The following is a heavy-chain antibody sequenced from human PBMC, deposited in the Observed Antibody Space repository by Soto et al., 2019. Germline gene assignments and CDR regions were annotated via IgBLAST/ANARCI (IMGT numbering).Heavy chain of an antibody. CDR3: ASRDWFHP. V-gene: IGHV4-30-4*01. CDR1: GGSLSAGNYY. Sequence: SETLSLTCSVSGGSLSAGNYYWSWIRQPPGKGLEWIGHIYHTGTTKYNPSLKSRVTLSVDTSKNRFSLNLTSVTAADTAVYYGASRDWFHPWGPGTLVTVSS. J-gene: IGHJ5*02. CDR2: IYHTGTT.